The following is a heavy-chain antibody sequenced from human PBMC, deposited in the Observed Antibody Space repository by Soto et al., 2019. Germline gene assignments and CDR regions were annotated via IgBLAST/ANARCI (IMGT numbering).Heavy chain of an antibody. J-gene: IGHJ5*02. Sequence: PGGSLRLSCAASGFTFSDYYMSWIRQAPGKGLEWVSYISSSGSTIYYADSVKGRFTISRDNAKNSLYLQMNSLRAEDTAVYYCARDIADYGDYATWGTEENWFDPWGQGTLVTVSS. CDR2: ISSSGSTI. CDR1: GFTFSDYY. CDR3: ARDIADYGDYATWGTEENWFDP. V-gene: IGHV3-11*01. D-gene: IGHD4-17*01.